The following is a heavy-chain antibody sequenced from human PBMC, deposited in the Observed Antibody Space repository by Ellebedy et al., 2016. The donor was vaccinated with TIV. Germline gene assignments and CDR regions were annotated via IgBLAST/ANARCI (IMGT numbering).Heavy chain of an antibody. J-gene: IGHJ6*02. CDR1: GGSFSGYY. CDR2: INHSGST. V-gene: IGHV4-34*01. Sequence: LRLSCAVYGGSFSGYYWSWIRQPPGKGLEWIGEINHSGSTNYNPSLKSRVTISVDTSKNQFSLKLSSVTAADTAVYYCARLRRQQLVWTTRPRVLGMDVWGQGTTVTVSS. D-gene: IGHD6-13*01. CDR3: ARLRRQQLVWTTRPRVLGMDV.